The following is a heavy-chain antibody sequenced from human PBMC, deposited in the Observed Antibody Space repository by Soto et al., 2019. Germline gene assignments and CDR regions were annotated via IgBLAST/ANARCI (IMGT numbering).Heavy chain of an antibody. D-gene: IGHD3-3*01. J-gene: IGHJ4*02. CDR1: GGSISNYH. CDR3: ARVAADAYWSGYDEY. V-gene: IGHV4-59*01. CDR2: ISYTGST. Sequence: QEQLQESGPRLVKPSETLSLTCSVSGGSISNYHWSWIRQPPGKGLEWIGYISYTGSTNYSPSLKSRVTMLLATSKKQLSLKLSSVTAAYTAVYYCARVAADAYWSGYDEYWGQGTLVTVSS.